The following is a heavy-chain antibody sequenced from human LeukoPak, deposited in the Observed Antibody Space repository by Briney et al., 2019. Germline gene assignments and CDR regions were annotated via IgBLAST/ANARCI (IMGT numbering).Heavy chain of an antibody. V-gene: IGHV1-24*01. D-gene: IGHD6-13*01. CDR2: FDPEDGET. J-gene: IGHJ3*02. CDR3: ATAGIAADAFDI. CDR1: GYTLTELS. Sequence: ASVKVSCKVSGYTLTELSMHWVRQAPGKGLEWMGGFDPEDGETIYAQKFQGRVTMTEDTSTDTAYMELSSLRSEDTAVYYCATAGIAADAFDIWGQGTMVTVSS.